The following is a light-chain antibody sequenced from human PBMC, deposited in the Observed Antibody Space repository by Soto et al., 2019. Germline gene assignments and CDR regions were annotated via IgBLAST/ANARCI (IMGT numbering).Light chain of an antibody. CDR1: QTISND. J-gene: IGKJ4*01. V-gene: IGKV3-15*01. CDR3: QQHNKWPPVT. CDR2: GAS. Sequence: EVVMTQSPATVSVSPGEGVTLSCRASQTISNDLAWYQQKPGQAPRLLIYGASTRATGVPARFSGGGSGTEFTLTISSLKSEEFAFYYCQQHNKWPPVTFGGVTKVEIK.